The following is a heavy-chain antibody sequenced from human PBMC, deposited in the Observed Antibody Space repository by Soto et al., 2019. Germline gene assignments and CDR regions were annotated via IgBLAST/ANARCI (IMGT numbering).Heavy chain of an antibody. Sequence: QVQLQQWGAGLLKPSETLSLTCAVFGGSFSGYYWSWIRQPPGKGLEWIGEINHSGSTNYNPSLKGRVTISVITSKNQCSLKLSSVTAADTAVYYCARGSGHDYWGQGTLVTVSS. J-gene: IGHJ4*02. CDR1: GGSFSGYY. CDR3: ARGSGHDY. V-gene: IGHV4-34*01. CDR2: INHSGST. D-gene: IGHD3-10*01.